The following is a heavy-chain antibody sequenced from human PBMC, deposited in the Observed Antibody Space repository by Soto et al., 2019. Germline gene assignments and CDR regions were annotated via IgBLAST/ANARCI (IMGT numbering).Heavy chain of an antibody. V-gene: IGHV1-8*01. CDR3: ARVGGQLFGDHGMDV. D-gene: IGHD3-10*01. Sequence: QVQLVQSGAEVKKPGASVKVSCKASGYTFTTYEINWVRQVPGQGREWLGWMSPSSGNTGYVDQFRGRVTMTSNTSMATAYMELSSLRSEDTAVYYCARVGGQLFGDHGMDVWGQGTTVTVSS. J-gene: IGHJ6*02. CDR1: GYTFTTYE. CDR2: MSPSSGNT.